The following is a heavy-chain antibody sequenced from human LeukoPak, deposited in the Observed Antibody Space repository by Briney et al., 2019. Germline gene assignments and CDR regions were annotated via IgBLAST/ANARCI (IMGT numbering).Heavy chain of an antibody. CDR1: GGSISSSSYY. Sequence: SETLSLTCTVSGGSISSSSYYWGWIRQPPGKGLEWIGSIYYSGSTYYNPSLKSRVTISVDTSKNQFSLKLSSVTAADTAVYYCAREEAGYSSGRGFDYWGQGTLVTVSS. V-gene: IGHV4-39*07. D-gene: IGHD6-19*01. J-gene: IGHJ4*02. CDR2: IYYSGST. CDR3: AREEAGYSSGRGFDY.